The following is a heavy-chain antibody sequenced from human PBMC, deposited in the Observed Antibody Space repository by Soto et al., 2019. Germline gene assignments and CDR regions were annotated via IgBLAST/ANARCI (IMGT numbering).Heavy chain of an antibody. V-gene: IGHV3-30-3*01. J-gene: IGHJ2*01. CDR1: GFTFSSYA. CDR3: ARDGSTPGDFDL. D-gene: IGHD1-7*01. Sequence: QVQLVESGGGVVQPGRFLRLSCAASGFTFSSYAMHWVRQAPGKGLEWVAVISYDGSNKYYADSVKGRFTISRDNSKNTLYLQMNSLRAEDTAVYYCARDGSTPGDFDLWGRGTLVTVSS. CDR2: ISYDGSNK.